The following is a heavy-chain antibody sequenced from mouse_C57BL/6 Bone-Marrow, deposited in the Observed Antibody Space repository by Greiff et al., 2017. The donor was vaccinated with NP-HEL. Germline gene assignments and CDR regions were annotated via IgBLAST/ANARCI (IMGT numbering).Heavy chain of an antibody. V-gene: IGHV5-9-1*02. CDR3: TRDEFYYGSSYGSY. CDR2: ISSGGDYI. D-gene: IGHD1-1*01. J-gene: IGHJ3*01. CDR1: GFTFSSYA. Sequence: EVKLMESGEGLVKPGGSLKLSCAASGFTFSSYAMSWVRQTPEKRLEWVAYISSGGDYIYYADTVKGRFTISRDNARNTLYLQMSSLKSEETAMYYCTRDEFYYGSSYGSYWGQGTLVTVSA.